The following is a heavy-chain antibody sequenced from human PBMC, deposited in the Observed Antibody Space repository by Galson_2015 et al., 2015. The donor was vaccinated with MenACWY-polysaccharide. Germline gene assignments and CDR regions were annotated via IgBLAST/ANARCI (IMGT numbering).Heavy chain of an antibody. V-gene: IGHV3-23*01. CDR1: GFTFSSYA. Sequence: SLRLCCAASGFTFSSYAMNWVRQAPGKGLEWVSAISGSSSGTYYADSVKGRFTISRDNSKNTLYLQMNSLRAEDTAVYYCAKVRMGLVDYWGQGTLVTVSS. CDR2: ISGSSSGT. D-gene: IGHD6-19*01. J-gene: IGHJ4*02. CDR3: AKVRMGLVDY.